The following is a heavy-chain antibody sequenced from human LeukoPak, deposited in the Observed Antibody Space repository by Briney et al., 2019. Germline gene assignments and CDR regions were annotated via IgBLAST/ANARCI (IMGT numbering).Heavy chain of an antibody. Sequence: SQTLSLTCTVSGGSISSGGYYWSWIRQPPGKGLEWIGYIYHSGSTYYNPSLKSRVTISVDRSKNQFSLKLSSVTAADTAVYYCARALSNYAAFDIWGQGTMVTVSS. CDR3: ARALSNYAAFDI. D-gene: IGHD4-11*01. CDR1: GGSISSGGYY. J-gene: IGHJ3*02. CDR2: IYHSGST. V-gene: IGHV4-30-2*01.